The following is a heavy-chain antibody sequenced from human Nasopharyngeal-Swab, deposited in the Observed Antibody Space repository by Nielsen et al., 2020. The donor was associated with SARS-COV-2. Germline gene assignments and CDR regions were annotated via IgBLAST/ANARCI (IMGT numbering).Heavy chain of an antibody. J-gene: IGHJ2*01. V-gene: IGHV4-38-2*01. Sequence: SETLSLTCGVSGHSISSGYYWGWIRQPPGKGLEWIGSIYYSGSTYYNPSLKSRVTISVDTSKNQFSLKLSSVTAADTAVYYCASLHGYGDYPYWYFDLWGRGTLVTVSS. D-gene: IGHD4-17*01. CDR2: IYYSGST. CDR3: ASLHGYGDYPYWYFDL. CDR1: GHSISSGYY.